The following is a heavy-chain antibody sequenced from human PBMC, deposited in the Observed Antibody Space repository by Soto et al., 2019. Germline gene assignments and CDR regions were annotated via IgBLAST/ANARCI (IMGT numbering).Heavy chain of an antibody. J-gene: IGHJ4*02. CDR2: IRIKAHGGTT. CDR3: SRVPTGYSSAWYPFFDY. CDR1: GFTFSSYG. Sequence: SLRLSCAASGFTFSSYGMHWVRQAPGKGLEWVSFIRIKAHGGTTEFAESVQGRFTISRDDSKSIAYLQMNSLKTEDTAVYYCSRVPTGYSSAWYPFFDYWGQGTLVTVSS. V-gene: IGHV3-49*04. D-gene: IGHD6-19*01.